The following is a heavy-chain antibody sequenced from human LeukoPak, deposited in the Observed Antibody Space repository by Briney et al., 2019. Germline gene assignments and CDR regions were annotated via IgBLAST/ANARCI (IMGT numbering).Heavy chain of an antibody. CDR1: GYTFTTYG. CDR3: ASPGKQLAPVPYYYYYMDV. Sequence: GASVKVSCKASGYTFTTYGISWVRQAPGQGLEWMGGIIPIFGTANYAQKFQGRVTITADKSTSTAYMELSSLRSEDTAVYYCASPGKQLAPVPYYYYYMDVWGKGTTVTVSS. J-gene: IGHJ6*03. D-gene: IGHD6-6*01. V-gene: IGHV1-69*06. CDR2: IIPIFGTA.